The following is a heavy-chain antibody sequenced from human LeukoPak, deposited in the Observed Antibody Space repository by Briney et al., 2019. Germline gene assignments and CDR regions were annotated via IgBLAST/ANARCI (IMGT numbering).Heavy chain of an antibody. CDR1: GFTLSTYS. CDR2: ILSSSSYI. CDR3: ARVLGFGAYDY. Sequence: GGSLRLSCAASGFTLSTYSMNWVRLAPGRGLEWVSFILSSSSYIYYADSVKGRFTISRDNAKSSLYLQMNSLRAEDTGVYYCARVLGFGAYDYWGQGTLVTVSS. J-gene: IGHJ4*02. D-gene: IGHD3-10*01. V-gene: IGHV3-21*01.